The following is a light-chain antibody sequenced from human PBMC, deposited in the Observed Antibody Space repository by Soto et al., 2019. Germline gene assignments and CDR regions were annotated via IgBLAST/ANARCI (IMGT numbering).Light chain of an antibody. J-gene: IGLJ2*01. CDR1: SSNIGSNT. Sequence: QYVLTQPPSASGTPGQRVTISCSGSSSNIGSNTVNWYQQLPGTAPKLLIYSNNQRPSGVPDRFSGSKSGTSASLAISGLQSEDEADYYCAAWGDSLNGPVFGGGTKLTVL. CDR2: SNN. CDR3: AAWGDSLNGPV. V-gene: IGLV1-44*01.